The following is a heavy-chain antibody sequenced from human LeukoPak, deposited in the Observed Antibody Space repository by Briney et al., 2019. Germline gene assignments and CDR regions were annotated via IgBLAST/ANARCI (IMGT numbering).Heavy chain of an antibody. J-gene: IGHJ4*02. D-gene: IGHD6-13*01. CDR2: ISWNSGSI. Sequence: PGRSLRLSCAASGFTFDDYAMHWVRQAPGKGLEWVSGISWNSGSIGHADSVKGRFTISRDNAKNSLYLQMNSLRAEDTALYYCAKDVSYSSSWYHLDYWGQGTLVTVSS. CDR1: GFTFDDYA. CDR3: AKDVSYSSSWYHLDY. V-gene: IGHV3-9*01.